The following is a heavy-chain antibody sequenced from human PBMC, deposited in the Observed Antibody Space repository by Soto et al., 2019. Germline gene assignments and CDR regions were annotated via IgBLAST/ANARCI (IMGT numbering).Heavy chain of an antibody. CDR3: ARGGGVHLNNWFDS. Sequence: QVQLVQSGAEVKKPGASVKVSCKAYGYTFTSYSLHWVRQAPGQSLEWMGWINTGNGNTKYSDKFKGRVTITRDTXXSTAYMELSSLRSEDTAVYYCARGGGVHLNNWFDSWGQGTLVTVSS. CDR2: INTGNGNT. J-gene: IGHJ5*01. CDR1: GYTFTSYS. D-gene: IGHD2-8*02. V-gene: IGHV1-3*04.